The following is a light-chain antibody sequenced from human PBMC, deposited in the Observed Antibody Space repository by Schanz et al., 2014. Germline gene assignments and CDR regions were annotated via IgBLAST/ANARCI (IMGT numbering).Light chain of an antibody. CDR2: DAS. V-gene: IGKV1-5*01. J-gene: IGKJ1*01. CDR3: QQYASFSWT. Sequence: DIQMTQSPSTLPASIRDRVTITCRASQSISMWLAWYQQKPGKAPKLLIYDASSLEGGVPSRFSGHGSGTEFTLTISSLHPEDFATYYCQQYASFSWTFGQGTKVEIK. CDR1: QSISMW.